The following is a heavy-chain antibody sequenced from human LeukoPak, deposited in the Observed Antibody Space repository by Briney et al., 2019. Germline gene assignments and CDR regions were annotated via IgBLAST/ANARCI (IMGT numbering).Heavy chain of an antibody. CDR3: ARDHNVADV. V-gene: IGHV3-7*01. CDR2: LNQDGSVQ. J-gene: IGHJ3*01. D-gene: IGHD2-8*01. CDR1: GFTFSHYW. Sequence: GGSLRLSCEASGFTFSHYWMAWYRQAPGKGLEGVANLNQDGSVQAYGDSVRGRFTISRDNAKNSVYIQMSSLRVEDTAMYYCARDHNVADVWGQGTMVTVSS.